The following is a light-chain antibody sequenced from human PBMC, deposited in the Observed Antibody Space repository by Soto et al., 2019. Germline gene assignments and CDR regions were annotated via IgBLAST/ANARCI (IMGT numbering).Light chain of an antibody. CDR2: GAS. V-gene: IGKV3-20*01. CDR3: QQYGSSPIT. CDR1: QSVSSSY. J-gene: IGKJ3*01. Sequence: ESVLTQSPGTLSLSPGERATLSCRASQSVSSSYLAWYQQKPRQAPRLLLYGASSRATDIPDRFSGSGSGTDFTLTISRLEPEDLAVYYCQQYGSSPITFGPGTKVDIK.